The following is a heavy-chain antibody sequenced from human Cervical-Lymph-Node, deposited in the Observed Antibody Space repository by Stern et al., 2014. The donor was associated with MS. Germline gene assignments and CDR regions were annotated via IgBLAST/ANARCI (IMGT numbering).Heavy chain of an antibody. D-gene: IGHD3-10*01. CDR1: GFPFSYYW. Sequence: EVQLVESGGALVRRGGSLRLSCEASGFPFSYYWMTWVRQAPGQGLEWVANIKFDGSEKYYGDSVKGRFTISRDNTKNSLYLQMNSLRAEDTAVYYCARDGSPDYWGQGTLVTVSS. CDR3: ARDGSPDY. CDR2: IKFDGSEK. V-gene: IGHV3-7*01. J-gene: IGHJ4*02.